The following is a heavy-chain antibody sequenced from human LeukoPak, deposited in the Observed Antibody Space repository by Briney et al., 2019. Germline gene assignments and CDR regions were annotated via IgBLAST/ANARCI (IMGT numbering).Heavy chain of an antibody. J-gene: IGHJ4*02. CDR2: INHSGST. CDR3: ARASSGSYRGSAFDY. V-gene: IGHV4-34*01. D-gene: IGHD1-26*01. Sequence: SETLSLTCAVYGGSFSGYYWSWIRQPPGKGLEWIGEINHSGSTNYNPSLKSRVTISVDTSKNQFSLKLSSATAADTAVYYCARASSGSYRGSAFDYWGQGTLVTVSS. CDR1: GGSFSGYY.